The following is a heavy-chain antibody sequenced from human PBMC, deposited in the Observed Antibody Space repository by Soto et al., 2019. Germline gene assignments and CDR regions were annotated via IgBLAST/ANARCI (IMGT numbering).Heavy chain of an antibody. J-gene: IGHJ3*01. CDR2: ISRESRFI. D-gene: IGHD3-10*01. CDR3: VRARSGVLVRGHNAFDL. CDR1: GFSFSDYS. Sequence: EVQLVESGGGLVKPGGSLRLSCAASGFSFSDYSMNWVRQAPGKGLEWVSSISRESRFIFYADSVRGRFTISRDNDENSLSLQMNSLRDEDTGVYYCVRARSGVLVRGHNAFDLWGQGTMITVSS. V-gene: IGHV3-21*01.